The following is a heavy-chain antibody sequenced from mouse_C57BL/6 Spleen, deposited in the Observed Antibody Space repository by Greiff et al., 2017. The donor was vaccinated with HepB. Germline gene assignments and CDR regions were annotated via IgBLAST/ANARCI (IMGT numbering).Heavy chain of an antibody. Sequence: EVKVEESGGGLVQPGGSMKLSCVASGFTFSNYWMNWVRQSPEKGLEWVAQIRLKSDNYATHYAESVKGRFTISRDDSKSSVYLQMNNLRAEDTGSYYCTGGPGSGYWGQGTTLTVSS. CDR3: TGGPGSGY. CDR2: IRLKSDNYAT. V-gene: IGHV6-3*01. D-gene: IGHD3-2*02. J-gene: IGHJ2*01. CDR1: GFTFSNYW.